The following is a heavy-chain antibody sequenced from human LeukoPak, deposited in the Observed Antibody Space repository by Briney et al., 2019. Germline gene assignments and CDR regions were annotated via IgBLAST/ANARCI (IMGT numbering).Heavy chain of an antibody. CDR3: ARVVEYCSSTGCNYWYFDL. CDR1: GFTFSSFP. CDR2: ISYDGSNK. Sequence: GRSLRLSCAASGFTFSSFPMHWVRQAPGKGLEWVALISYDGSNKYYADSVKGRFTVSRDNSKNTLYLQMNSLRAEDTAVYYCARVVEYCSSTGCNYWYFDLWGRGTLVTVSS. D-gene: IGHD2-2*01. V-gene: IGHV3-30-3*01. J-gene: IGHJ2*01.